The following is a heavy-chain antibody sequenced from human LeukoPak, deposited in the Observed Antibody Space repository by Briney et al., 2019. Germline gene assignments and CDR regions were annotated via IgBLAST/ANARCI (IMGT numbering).Heavy chain of an antibody. Sequence: ASVKVSCKASGGTFSSYAISWVRQAPGQGLQWMGGIIPIFGSANYAQKFQGRVTITTDESTTTAYMELSSLRSEDTAVYYCATLPRNVRGRDAFDIWGQGTMVTVSS. V-gene: IGHV1-69*05. CDR1: GGTFSSYA. CDR3: ATLPRNVRGRDAFDI. CDR2: IIPIFGSA. J-gene: IGHJ3*02. D-gene: IGHD3-10*01.